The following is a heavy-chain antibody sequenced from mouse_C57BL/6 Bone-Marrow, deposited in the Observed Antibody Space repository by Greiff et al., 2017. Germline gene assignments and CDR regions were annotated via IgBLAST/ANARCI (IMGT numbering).Heavy chain of an antibody. V-gene: IGHV1-64*01. Sequence: QVQLQQPGAELVKPGASVKLSCKASGYTFTSYWMHWVKQRPGQGLEWIGMIHPNSGSTNYNEKFNGKATLTVDKSSSTAYMQLSSLTSEDSAVYYCAREGDGYYFDYWGQGTTLTVS. D-gene: IGHD2-3*01. CDR1: GYTFTSYW. CDR2: IHPNSGST. J-gene: IGHJ2*01. CDR3: AREGDGYYFDY.